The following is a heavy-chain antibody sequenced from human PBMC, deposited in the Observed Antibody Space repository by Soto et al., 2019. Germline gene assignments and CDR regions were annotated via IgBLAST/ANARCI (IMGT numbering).Heavy chain of an antibody. CDR1: GYSFTGYY. J-gene: IGHJ4*02. CDR2: INPDSGAT. Sequence: HEHLVQSGAEVKRPGASLKVSCKASGYSFTGYYIHWVRQAPGQGLEWMGWINPDSGATNYAQNFQGRVTLTSETSISIASMDLTSLTSDDTAVYYCARGDDGTGGYPFPCFDYWGQGTLVIVSS. D-gene: IGHD2-8*02. V-gene: IGHV1-2*02. CDR3: ARGDDGTGGYPFPCFDY.